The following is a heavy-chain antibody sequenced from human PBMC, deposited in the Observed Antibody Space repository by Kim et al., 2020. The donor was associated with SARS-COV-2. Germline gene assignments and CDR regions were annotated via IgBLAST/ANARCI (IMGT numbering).Heavy chain of an antibody. CDR3: ATLGDSSGYYYETLDY. Sequence: GGSLRLSCAASGFTFSSYGMHWVLQAPGKGLEWVAVISYDVSNKYYADSVKGRFTISRDNSKNTLYLQMNSLRAEDTAVYYCATLGDSSGYYYETLDYWGQGTLVTVSS. D-gene: IGHD3-22*01. CDR1: GFTFSSYG. J-gene: IGHJ4*02. CDR2: ISYDVSNK. V-gene: IGHV3-30*03.